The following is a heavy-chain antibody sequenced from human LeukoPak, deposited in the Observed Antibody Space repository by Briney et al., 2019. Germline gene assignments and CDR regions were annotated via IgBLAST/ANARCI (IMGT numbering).Heavy chain of an antibody. J-gene: IGHJ4*02. D-gene: IGHD3-3*01. V-gene: IGHV1-18*04. Sequence: ASVKVSCKASGYTFTSYGISWVRQAPGQGLEWMGWISAYNGNTNYAQKLQGRVTMTTDTSTSTAYMELRSLRSDDTAVYYCARVEEDDFWSGYYDYWGQGTLVTVSS. CDR2: ISAYNGNT. CDR3: ARVEEDDFWSGYYDY. CDR1: GYTFTSYG.